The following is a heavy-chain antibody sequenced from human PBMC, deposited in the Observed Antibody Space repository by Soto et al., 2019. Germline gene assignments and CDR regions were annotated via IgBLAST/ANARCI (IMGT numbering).Heavy chain of an antibody. D-gene: IGHD6-13*01. CDR1: GFTFSDYY. Sequence: GGSLRLSCAASGFTFSDYYMSWIRQAPGKGLEWVSYISSSSSYTNYADSVKGRFTISRDNAKNSLYLQMNSLRAEDTAVYYCARDRDSSSWYKWFDPWGQGTLVNVS. CDR3: ARDRDSSSWYKWFDP. CDR2: ISSSSSYT. J-gene: IGHJ5*02. V-gene: IGHV3-11*06.